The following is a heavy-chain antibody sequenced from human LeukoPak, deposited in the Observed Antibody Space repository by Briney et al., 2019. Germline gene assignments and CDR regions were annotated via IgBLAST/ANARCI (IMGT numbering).Heavy chain of an antibody. CDR1: GGTFSSYA. CDR3: ASPSLYYDFWSGYPNYYYYYMDV. D-gene: IGHD3-3*01. Sequence: ASVKVSCKASGGTFSSYAISWVRQAPGQGLEWMGGIIPIFGTANYAQKFQGRVTITADESTSTAYMELSSLRSEDTAVYYCASPSLYYDFWSGYPNYYYYYMDVWGKGTTVTVSS. J-gene: IGHJ6*03. CDR2: IIPIFGTA. V-gene: IGHV1-69*13.